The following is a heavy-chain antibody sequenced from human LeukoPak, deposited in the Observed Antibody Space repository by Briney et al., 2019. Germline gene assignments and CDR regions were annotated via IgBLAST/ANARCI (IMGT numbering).Heavy chain of an antibody. CDR3: ARDRELSIFGVVIKSYFDY. D-gene: IGHD3-3*01. CDR1: GYTSPFYG. J-gene: IGHJ4*02. V-gene: IGHV1-46*01. Sequence: ASVKVSCKVSGYTSPFYGITWVRQAPGQGLEWMGIINPSGGSTSYAQKFQGRVTMTRDTSTSTVYMELSSLRSEDTAVYYCARDRELSIFGVVIKSYFDYWGQGTLVTVSS. CDR2: INPSGGST.